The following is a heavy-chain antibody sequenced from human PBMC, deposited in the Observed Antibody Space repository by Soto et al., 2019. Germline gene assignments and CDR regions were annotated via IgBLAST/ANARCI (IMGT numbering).Heavy chain of an antibody. CDR1: GYTFTGYY. D-gene: IGHD3-16*01. CDR3: AVRGGRADDDAFDI. J-gene: IGHJ3*02. V-gene: IGHV1-2*04. CDR2: INPNSGGT. Sequence: ASVKVSCKASGYTFTGYYMHWVRQAPGQGLEWMGWINPNSGGTNYAQKFQGWVTMTRDTSISTAYMELSRLRSDDTAVYYCAVRGGRADDDAFDIWGQGTMVTVSS.